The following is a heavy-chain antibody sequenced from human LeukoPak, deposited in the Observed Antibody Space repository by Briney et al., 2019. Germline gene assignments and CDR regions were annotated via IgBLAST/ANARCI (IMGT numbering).Heavy chain of an antibody. CDR3: AKEGDNTGYRYFDD. D-gene: IGHD3-22*01. Sequence: GSLRLSCAASGFKLIGYSMNWVRQAPGKGLEWVSYINSSSGTIIYADSVTGRFTISRDNAKNSLYLQMNSLRAEDTAVYYCAKEGDNTGYRYFDDWGQGTLVTVSS. CDR1: GFKLIGYS. V-gene: IGHV3-48*04. J-gene: IGHJ4*02. CDR2: INSSSGTI.